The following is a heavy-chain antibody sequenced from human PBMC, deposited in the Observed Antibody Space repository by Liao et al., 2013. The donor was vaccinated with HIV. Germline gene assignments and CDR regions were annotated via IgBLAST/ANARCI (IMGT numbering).Heavy chain of an antibody. CDR1: GDSMSSGDYY. Sequence: QVQLQESGPGLVKPSETLSLTCTVSGDSMSSGDYYWGWIRQPPGKGLEWIGYIYYSGIPYSTPSLTRRVTLSVDTSNNQFSLKLSSVTAADTAVYYCARALPSKGDPVFCGVVPSGPGTLVTVSS. CDR2: IYYSGIP. J-gene: IGHJ5*02. V-gene: IGHV4-30-4*08. D-gene: IGHD2-21*01. CDR3: ARALPSKGDPVFCGVVP.